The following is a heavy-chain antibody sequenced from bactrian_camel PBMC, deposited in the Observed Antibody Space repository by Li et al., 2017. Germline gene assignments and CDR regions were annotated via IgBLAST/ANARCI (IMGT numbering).Heavy chain of an antibody. CDR1: AYSVGSLC. CDR3: AAGLSGLGVYYGRYLQWDEYTY. J-gene: IGHJ4*01. D-gene: IGHD1*01. Sequence: VQLVESGGGSVQSGGSLRLNCTSSAYSVGSLCMAWFRQAPGKEREGVAGIDMIDSATYAESVKGRFTISHAGAKNTVFLQMDSLKPEDTGMYYCAAGLSGLGVYYGRYLQWDEYTYWGRGTQVTVS. CDR2: IDMIDSA. V-gene: IGHV3S53*01.